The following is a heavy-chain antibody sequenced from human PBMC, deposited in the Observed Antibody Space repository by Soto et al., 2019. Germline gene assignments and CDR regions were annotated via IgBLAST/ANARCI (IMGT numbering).Heavy chain of an antibody. Sequence: GGSLRLSCAASGFTFSNAWMNWVRQAPGKGLEWVGRIKSKTDGGTTDYAAPVKGRFTISRDDSKNTLYLQMNSLKTEDTAVYYCTTDPNQGELHFDYWGQGTLVTVSS. D-gene: IGHD1-26*01. J-gene: IGHJ4*02. CDR2: IKSKTDGGTT. CDR3: TTDPNQGELHFDY. V-gene: IGHV3-15*07. CDR1: GFTFSNAW.